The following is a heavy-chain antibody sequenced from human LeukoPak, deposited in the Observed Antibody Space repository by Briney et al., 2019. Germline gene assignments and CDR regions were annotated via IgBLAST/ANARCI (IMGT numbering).Heavy chain of an antibody. CDR3: AKRLWSHAERLYYYGMDV. CDR1: GFTFSSYA. CDR2: IRGSGGST. J-gene: IGHJ6*02. V-gene: IGHV3-23*01. Sequence: GWSLRLSCAASGFTFSSYAMSWVRQAPGKGLERVSAIRGSGGSTYYADSVKGRFTISRDNSKNTLYLQMNSLRAEDTAVYYCAKRLWSHAERLYYYGMDVWGQGTTVTVSS. D-gene: IGHD2-21*01.